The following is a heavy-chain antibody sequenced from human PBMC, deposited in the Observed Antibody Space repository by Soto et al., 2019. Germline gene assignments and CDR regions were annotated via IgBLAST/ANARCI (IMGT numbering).Heavy chain of an antibody. D-gene: IGHD3-16*01. CDR2: MNAKSGDT. CDR3: ARGNPFNYAGFDV. CDR1: GYTFSDFD. J-gene: IGHJ6*02. Sequence: QAHLEQSGAGLKRPGASVKVSCKASGYTFSDFDNHWQRQAPGHGPECMGWMNAKSGDTFFAQRFQGKFTMTWDTALSTAYMEVGSLTSDDTAIYYCARGNPFNYAGFDVWGQGTTVAVSS. V-gene: IGHV1-8*01.